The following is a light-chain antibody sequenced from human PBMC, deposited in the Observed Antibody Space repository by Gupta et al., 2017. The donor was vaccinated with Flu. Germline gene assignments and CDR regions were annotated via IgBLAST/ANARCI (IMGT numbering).Light chain of an antibody. Sequence: VTITFTWRTNNIGSKSVYWYQQLPGLAPELVIHRNSDRPSGVPERFSGSKSGNTASLAISGVRSGDEAEYFCEVWDNGTLGHVFGGGTKFTVL. CDR2: RNS. J-gene: IGLJ3*02. CDR3: EVWDNGTLGHV. V-gene: IGLV1-47*01. CDR1: TNNIGSKS.